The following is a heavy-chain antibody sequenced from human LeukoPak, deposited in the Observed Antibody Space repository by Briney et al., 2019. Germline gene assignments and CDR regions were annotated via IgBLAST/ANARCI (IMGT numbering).Heavy chain of an antibody. CDR2: ISGSGGST. CDR3: VKSDDSSGYYYEIDY. D-gene: IGHD3-22*01. CDR1: GFTFSSYA. V-gene: IGHV3-23*01. Sequence: PGGSLRLSCAASGFTFSSYAMSWVRQAPGKGLEWVSAISGSGGSTYYADSVKGRFTISRDNSKNTLYLQMNSLRAEDTAVYYCVKSDDSSGYYYEIDYWGQGTLVTVSS. J-gene: IGHJ4*02.